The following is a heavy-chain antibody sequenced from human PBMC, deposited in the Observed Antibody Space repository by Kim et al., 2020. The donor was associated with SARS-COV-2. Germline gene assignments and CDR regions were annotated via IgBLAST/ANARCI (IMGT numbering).Heavy chain of an antibody. V-gene: IGHV1-24*01. CDR1: GYTLTELS. Sequence: ASVKVSCKVSGYTLTELSMHWVRQAPGKGLEWMGGFDPEDGETIYAQKFQGRVTMTEDTSTDTAYMELSSPRSEDTAVYYCATNPIAARPELYFQHWGQGTLVTVSS. CDR2: FDPEDGET. D-gene: IGHD6-6*01. CDR3: ATNPIAARPELYFQH. J-gene: IGHJ1*01.